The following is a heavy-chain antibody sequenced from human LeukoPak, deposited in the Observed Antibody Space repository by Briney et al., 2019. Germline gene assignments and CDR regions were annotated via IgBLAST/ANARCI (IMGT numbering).Heavy chain of an antibody. CDR1: GGSISSSNFY. D-gene: IGHD2-15*01. Sequence: SETLSLTCTVSGGSISSSNFYWGWIRQPPGKGLEWIGSIYYSGSTYYNPSLKSRVTISVDTSKNQFSLKLSSVTAADTAVYYCARFNNYCSGGSCYEGFDYWGQGTLVTVSS. V-gene: IGHV4-39*07. J-gene: IGHJ4*02. CDR3: ARFNNYCSGGSCYEGFDY. CDR2: IYYSGST.